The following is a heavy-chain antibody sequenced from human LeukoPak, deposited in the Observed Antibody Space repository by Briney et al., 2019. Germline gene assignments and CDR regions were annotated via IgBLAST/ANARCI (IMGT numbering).Heavy chain of an antibody. CDR3: ARGLVIIRGRAPWFDP. J-gene: IGHJ5*02. CDR2: IYTSGNT. V-gene: IGHV4-61*02. Sequence: KPSQTLSLTCTVSGGSISSGSYYWSWIRQPAGKGLEWIGRIYTSGNTNYSPSLKSRVTISVDTSKNQFSLKLSSVTAADTAVYYCARGLVIIRGRAPWFDPWGQGTLVTVSS. CDR1: GGSISSGSYY. D-gene: IGHD3-9*01.